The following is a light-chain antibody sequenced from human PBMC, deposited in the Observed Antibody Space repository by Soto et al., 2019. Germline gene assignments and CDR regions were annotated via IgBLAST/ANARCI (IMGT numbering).Light chain of an antibody. V-gene: IGLV2-14*01. Sequence: QSALTQPASVSGSPGQSITISCTGTSRDVGGYNFVSWYQQHPGKAPKLMIYDVSNRPSGISNRFSGSKSGNTASLTISGLQAEDEADYYCSSYISSSVVVFGGGTQLTVL. CDR1: SRDVGGYNF. CDR2: DVS. CDR3: SSYISSSVVV. J-gene: IGLJ2*01.